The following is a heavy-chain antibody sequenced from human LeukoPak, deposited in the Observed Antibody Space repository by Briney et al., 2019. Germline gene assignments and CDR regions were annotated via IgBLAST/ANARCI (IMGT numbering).Heavy chain of an antibody. CDR2: IYTSGST. V-gene: IGHV4-61*02. Sequence: SQTLSLTCTVSGGSISSGSYYWSWIRQPAGKGLEWIGRIYTSGSTNYNPPLKSRVTISVDTSKNQFSLNLNSVTAADTAVYYCARDRGFLEWPPYYYYGMDVWGQGTTVTVSS. CDR3: ARDRGFLEWPPYYYYGMDV. J-gene: IGHJ6*02. D-gene: IGHD3-3*01. CDR1: GGSISSGSYY.